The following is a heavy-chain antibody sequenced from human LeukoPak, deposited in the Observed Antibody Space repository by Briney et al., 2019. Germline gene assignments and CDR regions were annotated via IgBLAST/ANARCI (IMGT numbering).Heavy chain of an antibody. V-gene: IGHV3-7*01. Sequence: GGSLRLSCAASGFTFSSYWMSWVRQAPGKGLEWVANIKQDGSEKYYVDSVKGRFTISRDNAKNSLYLQMNSLRAEDTAVYYCARDEDYGGNSGDGYFDYWGQGTLVTVSS. CDR3: ARDEDYGGNSGDGYFDY. D-gene: IGHD4-23*01. CDR2: IKQDGSEK. J-gene: IGHJ4*02. CDR1: GFTFSSYW.